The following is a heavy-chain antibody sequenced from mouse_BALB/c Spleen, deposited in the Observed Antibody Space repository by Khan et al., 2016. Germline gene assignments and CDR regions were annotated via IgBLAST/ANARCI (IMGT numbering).Heavy chain of an antibody. J-gene: IGHJ4*01. CDR3: ARGDDGNYDYAMDY. CDR1: GYTFTSYW. V-gene: IGHV1-87*01. D-gene: IGHD2-1*01. CDR2: IYPGDGDT. Sequence: QVQLKQSGAELARPGASVKLSCKASGYTFTSYWMQWVKQRPGQGLEWIGDIYPGDGDTRYTQKFKGKATLTADKSSSTAYMQLSSLASEDSAVYYCARGDDGNYDYAMDYWGQGTSVTVSS.